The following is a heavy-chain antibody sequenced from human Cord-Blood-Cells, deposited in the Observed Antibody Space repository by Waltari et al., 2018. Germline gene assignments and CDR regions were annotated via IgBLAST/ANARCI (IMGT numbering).Heavy chain of an antibody. J-gene: IGHJ1*01. CDR3: ARDLEAYCGGDCYSRYFQH. Sequence: QVQLVQSGADVKNPGSSVKVSCKASGGTFSSCAIRWVRQAPGQGLEWMGRIIPILGIANYAQKFQGRVTITADKSTSTAYMELSSLRSEDTAVYYCARDLEAYCGGDCYSRYFQHWGQGTLVTVSS. CDR1: GGTFSSCA. D-gene: IGHD2-21*01. V-gene: IGHV1-69*09. CDR2: IIPILGIA.